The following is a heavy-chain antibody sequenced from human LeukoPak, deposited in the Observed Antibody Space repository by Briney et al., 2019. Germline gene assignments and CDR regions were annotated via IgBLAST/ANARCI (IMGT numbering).Heavy chain of an antibody. D-gene: IGHD3-3*01. CDR2: IYQTGST. CDR1: GYSISSGYY. J-gene: IGHJ4*02. V-gene: IGHV4-38-2*01. Sequence: SETLSLTCAVSGYSISSGYYWGWIRQPPGKGLEWIGSIYQTGSTYYNPSLKSRVAVSLDTPKNQVSLRLSSVTAADTAVYYCARRITIFGVVPFQYYFDYWGQGTLVTVSS. CDR3: ARRITIFGVVPFQYYFDY.